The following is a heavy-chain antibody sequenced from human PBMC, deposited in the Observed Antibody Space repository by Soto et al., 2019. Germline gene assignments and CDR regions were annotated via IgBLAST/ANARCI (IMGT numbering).Heavy chain of an antibody. CDR1: GYSFSTYD. CDR3: ATSYDSGLDP. J-gene: IGHJ5*02. V-gene: IGHV1-18*04. Sequence: ASVKVSCKASGYSFSTYDISWLRQAPGQGPEWMGRISPKNGNTNYAQNFQDRVTMTADTSSSTAYMELRCLRTDDTXKYXXATSYDSGLDPWGQGTLVTAPQ. D-gene: IGHD3-3*01. CDR2: ISPKNGNT.